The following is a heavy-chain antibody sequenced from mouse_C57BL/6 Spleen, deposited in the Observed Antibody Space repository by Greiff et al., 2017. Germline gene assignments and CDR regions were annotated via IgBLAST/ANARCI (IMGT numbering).Heavy chain of an antibody. CDR2: ISYDGSN. CDR3: ARDRDYDYDPYFYAMHY. CDR1: GYSITRGYS. D-gene: IGHD2-4*01. V-gene: IGHV3-6*01. Sequence: VQLKESGPGLVKPSQSLSLTCSVTGYSITRGYSWNWIRQFPGNKLEWMGYISYDGSNHYNPSLKNRISITRDTSKNQFLLKLNSVTTEDTATYYCARDRDYDYDPYFYAMHYCGQATSVTVSS. J-gene: IGHJ4*01.